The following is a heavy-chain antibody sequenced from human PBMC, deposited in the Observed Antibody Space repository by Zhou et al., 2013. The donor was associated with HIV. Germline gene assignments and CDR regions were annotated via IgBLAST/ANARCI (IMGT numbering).Heavy chain of an antibody. CDR2: IFGTA. Sequence: QVQLVQSGAEVKKPGSSVKVSCTASGGPFIKYPISWVRQAPGQGLEWLGGIFGTAKYADKFQGRLTITTDESANTAYMQLSNLRSDDTAVYYCARDQVTVFGVVSYFDSWGQGSLVTVSS. D-gene: IGHD3-3*01. J-gene: IGHJ4*02. CDR1: GGPFIKYP. V-gene: IGHV1-69*05. CDR3: ARDQVTVFGVVSYFDS.